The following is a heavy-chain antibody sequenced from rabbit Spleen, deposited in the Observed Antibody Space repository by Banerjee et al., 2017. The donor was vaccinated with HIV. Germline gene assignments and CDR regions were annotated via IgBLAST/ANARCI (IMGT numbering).Heavy chain of an antibody. CDR3: ARDAAGREDFNL. CDR2: IDVGRTGRT. V-gene: IGHV1S40*01. J-gene: IGHJ4*01. CDR1: GFSFSTSYY. D-gene: IGHD4-2*01. Sequence: QSLEESGGGLVKPGASLTLTCKASGFSFSTSYYMCWVRQAPGKGLEWITCIDVGRTGRTYYASWAKGRFTISRTSSTTVTLQMTSLTVADTATYFCARDAAGREDFNLWGQGTLVTVS.